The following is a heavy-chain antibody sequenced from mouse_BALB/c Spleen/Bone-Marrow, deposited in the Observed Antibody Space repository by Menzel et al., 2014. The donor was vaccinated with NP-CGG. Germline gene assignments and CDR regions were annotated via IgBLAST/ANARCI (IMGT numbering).Heavy chain of an antibody. V-gene: IGHV2-9*02. CDR1: GFSLTSYG. Sequence: VKVVESGPGLVAPSQSLSITCTVSGFSLTSYGVHWVRQPPGKGLEWLGVIWAGGSTNYNSALMSRLSISKDNSKSQVFLKMNSLQTGDTAMYYCARVIRYESYFDYWGQGTTLTVSS. CDR2: IWAGGST. CDR3: ARVIRYESYFDY. J-gene: IGHJ2*01. D-gene: IGHD2-14*01.